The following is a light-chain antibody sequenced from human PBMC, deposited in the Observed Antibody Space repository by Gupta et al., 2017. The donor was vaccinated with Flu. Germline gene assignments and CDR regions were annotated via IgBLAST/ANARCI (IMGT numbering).Light chain of an antibody. J-gene: IGKJ2*01. CDR1: QIIRGW. V-gene: IGKV1-5*03. Sequence: PSTLSTSVVEIVTITCRASQIIRGWLAWYQQKPGKAPKLLIYKVSNLERGVPSRFSGSGSGTEFTLTITSLQPGDFATYYCQQYDTYPYTFGQGTKLEMK. CDR2: KVS. CDR3: QQYDTYPYT.